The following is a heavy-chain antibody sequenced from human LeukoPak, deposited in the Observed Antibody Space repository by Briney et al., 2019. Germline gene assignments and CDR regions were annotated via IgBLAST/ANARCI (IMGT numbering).Heavy chain of an antibody. V-gene: IGHV3-49*04. CDR2: IRSKAYGGTT. CDR3: TRDRAPGRDGYNPRGAFDI. D-gene: IGHD5-24*01. Sequence: GGSLRLSCTASGFTFGVYAMSWVRQAPGKGLEWVGFIRSKAYGGTTEYAASVKGRFTISRDDSKSIAYLQMNSLKTEDTAVYYCTRDRAPGRDGYNPRGAFDIWGQGTMVTVSS. CDR1: GFTFGVYA. J-gene: IGHJ3*02.